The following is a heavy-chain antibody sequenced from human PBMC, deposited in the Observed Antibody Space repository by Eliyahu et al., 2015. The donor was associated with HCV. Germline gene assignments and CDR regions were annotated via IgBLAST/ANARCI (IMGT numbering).Heavy chain of an antibody. D-gene: IGHD3-9*01. CDR1: GFSLSTSGVG. CDR3: AHSKLNYDILTGYFMGPNPLDY. V-gene: IGHV2-5*02. CDR2: IYWDDDK. J-gene: IGHJ4*02. Sequence: QITLKESGPTLVKPTQTLTLTCTFSGFSLSTSGVGVGWIRQPPGKALEWLALIYWDDDKRYSPSLKSRLTITKDTSKNQVVLTMTNMDPVDTATYYCAHSKLNYDILTGYFMGPNPLDYWGQGTLVTVSS.